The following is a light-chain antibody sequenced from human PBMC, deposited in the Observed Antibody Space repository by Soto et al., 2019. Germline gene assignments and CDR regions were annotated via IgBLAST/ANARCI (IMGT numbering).Light chain of an antibody. CDR1: SSDIGGYYY. CDR3: TSYSSSDIFYV. J-gene: IGLJ1*01. CDR2: QVT. V-gene: IGLV2-14*01. Sequence: QSALTQPASVSGTPGQSITISCTGTSSDIGGYYYVSWYQHYPGKAPKLLIYQVTNRPSRVSNRLSGSKSGNTASLTISGLQADDEADYYCTSYSSSDIFYVFGTGTKVTVL.